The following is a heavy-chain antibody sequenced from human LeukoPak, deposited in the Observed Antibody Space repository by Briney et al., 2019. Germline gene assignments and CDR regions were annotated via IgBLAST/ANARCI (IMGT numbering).Heavy chain of an antibody. J-gene: IGHJ4*02. CDR3: AREGVYYYDSSGYYPLDY. Sequence: GGSLRLSCAASGFTFSSYSMNWVRQAPGKGLEWVSSISSSSSYIYYADSVKGRFTISRDNAKNSLYLQMNSLRAEDTAVYYCAREGVYYYDSSGYYPLDYWGQGTLVTVSS. CDR2: ISSSSSYI. V-gene: IGHV3-21*01. D-gene: IGHD3-22*01. CDR1: GFTFSSYS.